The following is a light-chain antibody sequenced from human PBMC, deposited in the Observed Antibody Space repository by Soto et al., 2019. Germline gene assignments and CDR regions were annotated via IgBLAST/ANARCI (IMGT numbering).Light chain of an antibody. V-gene: IGKV1-27*01. J-gene: IGKJ1*01. CDR3: QKYNSAPRT. CDR1: QGISHY. Sequence: DIQMTQSPSSLSASVGDRVTITCRASQGISHYLAWYQQRPGQVPKLLIHDANILQSGVPSRLSGSGSGTDFTRTISSLQPEDVATYYCQKYNSAPRTFGQGTKVDIK. CDR2: DAN.